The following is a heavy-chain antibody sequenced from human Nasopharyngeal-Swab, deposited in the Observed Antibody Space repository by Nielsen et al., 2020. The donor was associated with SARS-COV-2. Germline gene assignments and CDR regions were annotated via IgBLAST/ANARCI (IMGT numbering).Heavy chain of an antibody. D-gene: IGHD2-21*02. V-gene: IGHV3-30-3*01. CDR2: ISYDGSNK. J-gene: IGHJ4*02. CDR3: ARDPDCGGDCYGTFDY. CDR1: GFTFSSYA. Sequence: GGSLRLSCAASGFTFSSYAMHWARQAPGKGLEWVAVISYDGSNKYYADSVKGRFTISRDNSKNTLYLQMNSLRAEDTAVYYCARDPDCGGDCYGTFDYWGQGTLVTVSS.